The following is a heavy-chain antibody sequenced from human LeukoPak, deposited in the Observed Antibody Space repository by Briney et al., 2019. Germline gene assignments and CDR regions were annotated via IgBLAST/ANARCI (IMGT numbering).Heavy chain of an antibody. Sequence: PGGSLRLSCAVSGITLSNYGMSWVRQAPGKGLEWVSSISSSSSYIYYADSVKGRFTISRDNAKNSLYLQMNSLRAEDTAVYYCARGFVAASSLFDYWGQGTLVTVSS. D-gene: IGHD2-15*01. CDR3: ARGFVAASSLFDY. J-gene: IGHJ4*02. CDR2: ISSSSSYI. V-gene: IGHV3-21*01. CDR1: GITLSNYG.